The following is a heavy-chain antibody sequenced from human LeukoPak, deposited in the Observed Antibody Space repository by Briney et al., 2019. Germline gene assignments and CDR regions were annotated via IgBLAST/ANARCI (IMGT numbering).Heavy chain of an antibody. CDR1: GGSXXGYY. V-gene: IGHV4-34*01. CDR3: ASGYPGIAAAGTGY. J-gene: IGHJ4*02. D-gene: IGHD6-13*01. Sequence: TXAVXGGSXXGYYWSWIRQPPGKGLEWIGEINHSGSTNYNPSLKRRVNISVEKSKKQFSLKLSSVTAADTAVYYCASGYPGIAAAGTGYWGQGTLVTVSS. CDR2: INHSGST.